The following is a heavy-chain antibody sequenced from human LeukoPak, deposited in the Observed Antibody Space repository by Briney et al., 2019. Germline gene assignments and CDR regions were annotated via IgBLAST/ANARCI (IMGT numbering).Heavy chain of an antibody. D-gene: IGHD3-9*01. CDR3: ARDSLPGYYTTD. Sequence: SETLSLTCTVSGGSISSSAYFWSWIRQHPGKGLEWIGYFYSSGNTYYNPSLKSRVTISGDTSKNQFSLKLSSVTAADTAVYYCARDSLPGYYTTDWGQGTLVTVSS. J-gene: IGHJ4*02. CDR2: FYSSGNT. CDR1: GGSISSSAYF. V-gene: IGHV4-31*03.